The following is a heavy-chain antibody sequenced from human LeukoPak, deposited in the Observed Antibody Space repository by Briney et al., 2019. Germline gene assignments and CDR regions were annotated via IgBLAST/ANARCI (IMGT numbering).Heavy chain of an antibody. J-gene: IGHJ4*02. CDR1: DDSISSYY. CDR2: IYYSGSA. Sequence: PSETLSLTCTVSDDSISSYYWSWIRHPPGKALEWIGLIYYSGSAKYNPSLKSRVTISVDTSKSQFSLNLNSVTAADTAVYYCARHGGGYSFDYWGQGTLVTVSP. CDR3: ARHGGGYSFDY. V-gene: IGHV4-59*08. D-gene: IGHD5-24*01.